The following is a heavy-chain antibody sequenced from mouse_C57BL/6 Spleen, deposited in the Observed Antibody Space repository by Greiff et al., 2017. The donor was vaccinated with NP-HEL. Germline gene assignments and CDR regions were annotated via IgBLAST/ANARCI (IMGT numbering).Heavy chain of an antibody. CDR1: GYTFTSYG. J-gene: IGHJ4*01. CDR3: ASYEDYAMDY. D-gene: IGHD2-12*01. V-gene: IGHV1-81*01. CDR2: IYPRSGNT. Sequence: VQLQESGAELARPGASVKLSCKASGYTFTSYGISWVKQRTGQGLEWIGEIYPRSGNTYYNEKFKGKATLTADKSSSTAYMELRSLTSEDSAVYFCASYEDYAMDYWGLGTSVTVSS.